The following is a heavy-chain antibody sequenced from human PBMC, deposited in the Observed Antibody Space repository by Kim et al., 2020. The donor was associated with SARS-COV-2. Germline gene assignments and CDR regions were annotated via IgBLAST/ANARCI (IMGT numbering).Heavy chain of an antibody. Sequence: GGSLRLSCAASGFTFSNAWMSWVRQAPGKGLEWVARISYNTDGGNTDDAVNVRVRITISRADTTQTLYMHMNRLKTKDTDVYSCTTNVAWGKYNWIFDY. J-gene: IGHJ4*01. CDR3: TTNVAWGKYNWIFDY. CDR2: ISYNTDGGNT. CDR1: GFTFSNAW. V-gene: IGHV3-15*01. D-gene: IGHD1-20*01.